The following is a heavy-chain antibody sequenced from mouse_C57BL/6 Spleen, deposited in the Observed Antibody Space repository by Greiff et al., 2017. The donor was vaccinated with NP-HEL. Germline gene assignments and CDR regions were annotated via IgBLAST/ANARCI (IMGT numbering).Heavy chain of an antibody. V-gene: IGHV5-17*01. D-gene: IGHD2-3*01. Sequence: EVQLVESGGGLVKPGGSLKLSCAASGFTFGNFGMPGVRRAQGRGLGGFAYISVGSSTIYYADTVKGRFTISRDNAKNTLFLQMTSLRSEDTAMYYCARLYDGYYEDYAMDYWGQGTSVTVSS. CDR3: ARLYDGYYEDYAMDY. CDR2: ISVGSSTI. CDR1: GFTFGNFG. J-gene: IGHJ4*01.